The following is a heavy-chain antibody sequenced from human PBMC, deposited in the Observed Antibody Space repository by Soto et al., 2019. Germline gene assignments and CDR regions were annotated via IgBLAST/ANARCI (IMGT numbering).Heavy chain of an antibody. D-gene: IGHD6-19*01. V-gene: IGHV4-61*01. CDR1: GGSVSSGSFH. Sequence: VQLQESGPGQVKPSETLSLTCSVSGGSVSSGSFHWSWIRQPPGKGLQFIGSIFYNGTANYSPSLKKRVSISIDTSQSQFFLQLISVAAADTAVYYCARIGGWYDIDFWGQGSLVTVSS. J-gene: IGHJ4*02. CDR3: ARIGGWYDIDF. CDR2: IFYNGTA.